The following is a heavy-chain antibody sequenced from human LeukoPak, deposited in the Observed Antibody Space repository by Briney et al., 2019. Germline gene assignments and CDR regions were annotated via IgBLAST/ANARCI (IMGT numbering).Heavy chain of an antibody. CDR2: IWYNGSNE. Sequence: GGSLRLSCAASGFTFGSYGMHWVRQAPGKGLEWVAVIWYNGSNEYYTDSVKGRFTISRDNYKNTLSLQMNSLRAEDTAFYYCARSKGIPGYYYGMDVWGQGTTVTVSS. CDR3: ARSKGIPGYYYGMDV. CDR1: GFTFGSYG. J-gene: IGHJ6*02. D-gene: IGHD2-21*01. V-gene: IGHV3-33*01.